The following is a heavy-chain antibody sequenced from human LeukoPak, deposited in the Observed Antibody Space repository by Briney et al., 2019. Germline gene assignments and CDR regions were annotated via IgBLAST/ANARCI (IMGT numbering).Heavy chain of an antibody. V-gene: IGHV3-33*01. J-gene: IGHJ4*02. CDR1: GFTFSSYG. Sequence: PGRSLRLSCAASGFTFSSYGMHWVRQAPGKGLEWVAVIWYDGSNKYYADSVKGRFTISRDNSKNTLYLQMNSLRAEDTAVYYCAREYYCDSSGSLDYWGQGTLVTVSS. D-gene: IGHD3-22*01. CDR2: IWYDGSNK. CDR3: AREYYCDSSGSLDY.